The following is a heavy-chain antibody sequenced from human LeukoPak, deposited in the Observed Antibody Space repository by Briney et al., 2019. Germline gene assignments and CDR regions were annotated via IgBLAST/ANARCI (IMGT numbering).Heavy chain of an antibody. CDR2: ISSSGSTI. V-gene: IGHV3-48*03. D-gene: IGHD2-2*02. Sequence: GGSLRLSCAASGFTFSSYEMNWVRQAPGKGVEWVSYISSSGSTIYYADSVKGRFTISRDNAKNSLYLQMNSLRAEDTAVYYCARGSNYCSSISCHMNDWGQGTLVTVSS. CDR1: GFTFSSYE. J-gene: IGHJ4*02. CDR3: ARGSNYCSSISCHMND.